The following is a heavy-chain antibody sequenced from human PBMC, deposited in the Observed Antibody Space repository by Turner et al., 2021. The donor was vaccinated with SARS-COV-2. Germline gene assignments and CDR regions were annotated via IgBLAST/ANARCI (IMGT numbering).Heavy chain of an antibody. D-gene: IGHD3-22*01. J-gene: IGHJ4*02. CDR3: ASYYYDSSGYHYAFDY. CDR2: IYYSGST. Sequence: QLQLQESGPGLVKPSETLSLTCTVSGGSISSYYWSWIRQPPGKGLEWIGYIYYSGSTNYNPSLKSRVTISVDTSKNQFSLKLSSVTAADTAVYYCASYYYDSSGYHYAFDYWGQGTPVTVSS. V-gene: IGHV4-59*01. CDR1: GGSISSYY.